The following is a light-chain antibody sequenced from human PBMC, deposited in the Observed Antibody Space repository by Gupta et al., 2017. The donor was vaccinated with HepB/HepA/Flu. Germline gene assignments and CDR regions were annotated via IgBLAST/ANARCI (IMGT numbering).Light chain of an antibody. CDR3: QVWDSDSGV. J-gene: IGLJ1*01. CDR1: NIITKS. CDR2: DNT. Sequence: SYVLTQPPSVPVAPGKTARITCGENNIITKSVHWYQQKPSQAPVLVVYDNTDRPSGIPERFSASNSGNTATLTISRVEAGDEADYYCQVWDSDSGVFGTGTKVTVL. V-gene: IGLV3-21*03.